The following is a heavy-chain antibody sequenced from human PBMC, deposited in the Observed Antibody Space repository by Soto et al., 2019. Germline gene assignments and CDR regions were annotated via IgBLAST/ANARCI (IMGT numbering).Heavy chain of an antibody. CDR3: VRGPYCGASCYFAREY. D-gene: IGHD2-21*01. J-gene: IGHJ4*02. CDR2: INPMSRTA. V-gene: IGHV1-69*01. CDR1: GDTSTTYV. Sequence: VQLVQSGSEVKKPGSSVKVSCKASGDTSTTYVVSWVRQAPGNGLEWMGGINPMSRTAKYAEKYSGRVTITADEATKTVYLDLTTIRFEDTAVYFCVRGPYCGASCYFAREYWGQGSLVAVSS.